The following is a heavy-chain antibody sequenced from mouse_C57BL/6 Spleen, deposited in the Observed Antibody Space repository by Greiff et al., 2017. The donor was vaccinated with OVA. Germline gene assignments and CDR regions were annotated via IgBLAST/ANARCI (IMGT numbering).Heavy chain of an antibody. V-gene: IGHV5-9*01. J-gene: IGHJ2*01. D-gene: IGHD2-5*01. Sequence: EVHLVESGGGLVKPGGSLKLSCAASGFTFSSYTMSWVRQTPEKRLEWVATISGGGGNTYYPDSVKGRFTISRDNAKNTLYLQMSSLRSEDTALYYCARGYSTFDYWGQGPTLTVSS. CDR2: ISGGGGNT. CDR3: ARGYSTFDY. CDR1: GFTFSSYT.